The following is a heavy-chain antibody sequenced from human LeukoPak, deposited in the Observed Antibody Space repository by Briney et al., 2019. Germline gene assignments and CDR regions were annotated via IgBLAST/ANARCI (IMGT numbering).Heavy chain of an antibody. Sequence: PSQTLSLTCTVSGGSISSGDYYWSWIRQPPGKGLEWIAYMYYSGSTYYNPSLKSRVTMSADTSKNQFSLKLSSVTAADTAVYYCARRRGIVATDQPLYGMDVWGQGTTVTVSS. CDR1: GGSISSGDYY. CDR3: ARRRGIVATDQPLYGMDV. D-gene: IGHD5-12*01. V-gene: IGHV4-30-4*01. CDR2: MYYSGST. J-gene: IGHJ6*02.